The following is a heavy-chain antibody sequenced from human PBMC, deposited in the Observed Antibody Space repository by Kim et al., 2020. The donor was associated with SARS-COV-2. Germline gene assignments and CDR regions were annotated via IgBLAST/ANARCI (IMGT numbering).Heavy chain of an antibody. D-gene: IGHD1-7*01. CDR2: THSDGST. J-gene: IGHJ4*02. Sequence: GGSLRLSCAASGFSVRNNYMSWVRQAPGKGLEWVSITHSDGSTYYAASVRGRFSVYRDNSKSTLYLQMDSLTAEDTAIYYCAGFAGTDDYWGQGTLVTVS. V-gene: IGHV3-53*01. CDR1: GFSVRNNY. CDR3: AGFAGTDDY.